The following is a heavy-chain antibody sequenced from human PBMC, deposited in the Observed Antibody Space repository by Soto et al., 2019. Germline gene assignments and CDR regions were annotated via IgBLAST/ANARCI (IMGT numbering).Heavy chain of an antibody. J-gene: IGHJ6*02. V-gene: IGHV1-69*06. CDR2: IIPIFGTA. CDR3: ARVGDSSGPFLPHYGMDV. Sequence: EASVKVSCKASGGTFSSYAISWVRQAPGQGLEWMGGIIPIFGTANYAQKFQGRVTITADKSTSTAYMELSSLRSEDTAVYYCARVGDSSGPFLPHYGMDVWGQGTTVTVSS. CDR1: GGTFSSYA. D-gene: IGHD3-22*01.